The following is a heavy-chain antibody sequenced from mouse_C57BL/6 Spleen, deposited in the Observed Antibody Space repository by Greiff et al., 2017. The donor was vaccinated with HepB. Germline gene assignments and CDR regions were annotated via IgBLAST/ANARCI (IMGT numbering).Heavy chain of an antibody. J-gene: IGHJ2*01. V-gene: IGHV5-4*03. D-gene: IGHD2-3*01. CDR3: ARNGNDGYYFDY. CDR1: GFTFSSYA. CDR2: ISDGGSYT. Sequence: EVKLMESGGGLVKPGGSLKLSCAASGFTFSSYAMSWVRQTPEKRLEWVATISDGGSYTYYPDNVKGRFTISRDNAKNNLYLQMSHLKSDDTAIYYCARNGNDGYYFDYWGQGTTLTVSS.